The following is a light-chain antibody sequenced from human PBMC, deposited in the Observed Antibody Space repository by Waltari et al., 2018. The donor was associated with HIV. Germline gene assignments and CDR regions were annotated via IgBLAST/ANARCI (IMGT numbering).Light chain of an antibody. V-gene: IGLV1-40*01. Sequence: QSVLTQPPSVSGAPGQRVTISCTGSSSNLGAGSHVHWYQQLPGTAPKLLIYGNSNRPSGVPDRFSGSKSGTSASLAITGLQAEDEADYYCQSYDSSLGGSVFGGGTNLTVL. CDR3: QSYDSSLGGSV. CDR2: GNS. CDR1: SSNLGAGSH. J-gene: IGLJ2*01.